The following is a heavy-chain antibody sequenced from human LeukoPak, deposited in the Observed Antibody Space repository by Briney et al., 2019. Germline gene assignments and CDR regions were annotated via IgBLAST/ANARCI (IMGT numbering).Heavy chain of an antibody. Sequence: PSETLSLTCAVSGGSIISSSYNWGWIRQPPGKGLEWIGTIYHSGTTYYNPSLKSRVTISVDTSKNQFFLKLSSVTAADTALYYCARLPTGYPNWFDPWGQGSLVTVSS. CDR3: ARLPTGYPNWFDP. V-gene: IGHV4-39*01. J-gene: IGHJ5*02. D-gene: IGHD3-9*01. CDR1: GGSIISSSYN. CDR2: IYHSGTT.